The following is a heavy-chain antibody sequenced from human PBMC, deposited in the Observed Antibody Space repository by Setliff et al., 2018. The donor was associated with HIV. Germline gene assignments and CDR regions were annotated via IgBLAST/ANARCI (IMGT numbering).Heavy chain of an antibody. CDR2: INHSGST. CDR1: GGSFTTYY. D-gene: IGHD2-2*03. CDR3: ARGYGSWDY. V-gene: IGHV4-34*01. Sequence: KPSETLSLTCGVYGGSFTTYYWTWIRQPPGKGLEWLGEINHSGSTNYNSSLKSRVTISVDTSMNQFSRKLSSVTAADTAIYYCARGYGSWDYWGQGTLVTVSS. J-gene: IGHJ4*02.